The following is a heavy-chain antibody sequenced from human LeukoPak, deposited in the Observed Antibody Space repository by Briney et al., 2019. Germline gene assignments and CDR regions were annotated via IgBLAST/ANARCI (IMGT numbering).Heavy chain of an antibody. Sequence: PGGSLRLSCAASGFTFSNAWMSWVRQAPGKGLEYIGRIRSKTDGGTTDYNAPVKGRFSISRDDSRNTLYLQLHSLKTEDKGVYYCTTDVDDPAYSGSYFDYWGQGTLVTVSS. J-gene: IGHJ4*02. CDR1: GFTFSNAW. V-gene: IGHV3-15*01. CDR2: IRSKTDGGTT. CDR3: TTDVDDPAYSGSYFDY. D-gene: IGHD1-26*01.